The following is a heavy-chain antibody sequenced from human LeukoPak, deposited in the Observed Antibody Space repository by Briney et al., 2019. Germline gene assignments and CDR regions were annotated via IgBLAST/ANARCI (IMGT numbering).Heavy chain of an antibody. V-gene: IGHV3-21*01. Sequence: GGSLRLSCAASGFTFSSYSMNWVRQAPGEGLEWVSSISSSSSYIYYADSVKGRFTISRDNAKNSLYLQMNSLRAEDTAVYYCARGAYYYYMDVWGKGTTVTVSS. CDR3: ARGAYYYYMDV. J-gene: IGHJ6*03. CDR1: GFTFSSYS. CDR2: ISSSSSYI.